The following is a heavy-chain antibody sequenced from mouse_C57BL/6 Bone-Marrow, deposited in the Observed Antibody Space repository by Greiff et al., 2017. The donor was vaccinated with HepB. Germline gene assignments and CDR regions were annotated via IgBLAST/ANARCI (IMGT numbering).Heavy chain of an antibody. D-gene: IGHD4-1*01. CDR3: AREGVGLYYFDY. CDR2: IYPRSGNT. Sequence: QVQLQQSGAELARPGASVKLSCKASGYTFTSYGISWVKQRTGQGLEWIGEIYPRSGNTYYNEKFKGKATLTADKSSSTAYMELRSLTSEDSAVYFCAREGVGLYYFDYWGQGTTLTVSS. V-gene: IGHV1-81*01. J-gene: IGHJ2*01. CDR1: GYTFTSYG.